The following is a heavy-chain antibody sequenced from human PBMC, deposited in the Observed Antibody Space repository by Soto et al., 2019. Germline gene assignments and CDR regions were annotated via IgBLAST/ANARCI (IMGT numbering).Heavy chain of an antibody. V-gene: IGHV3-33*01. CDR2: IWYDGSNK. Sequence: QVQLVESGGGVVQPGRSLRLSCAASGFTFSSYGMHWVRQAPGKGLEWVAVIWYDGSNKYYADSVKGRFTISRDNSKNTLYLQMNSLRAEDTAVYYCARDRYRGYDPYYFDYWGQGTLVTVSS. J-gene: IGHJ4*02. CDR3: ARDRYRGYDPYYFDY. D-gene: IGHD5-12*01. CDR1: GFTFSSYG.